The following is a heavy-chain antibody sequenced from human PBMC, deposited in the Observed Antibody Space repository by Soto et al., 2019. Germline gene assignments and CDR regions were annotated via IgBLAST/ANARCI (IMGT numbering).Heavy chain of an antibody. Sequence: PSQTLSLTCAISGDSVSSNSAAWNWIRQPPSRGLEWLGRTYYRSKWYSHYAVSVKSRITIKPDTSKNQFSLQLNSVTPEDTAVYYCARVVGSSEHDYWGQGTLVTVSS. CDR1: GDSVSSNSAA. V-gene: IGHV6-1*01. D-gene: IGHD6-13*01. J-gene: IGHJ4*02. CDR2: TYYRSKWYS. CDR3: ARVVGSSEHDY.